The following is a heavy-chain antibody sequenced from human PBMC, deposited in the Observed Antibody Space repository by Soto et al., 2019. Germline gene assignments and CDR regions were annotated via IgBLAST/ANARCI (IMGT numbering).Heavy chain of an antibody. D-gene: IGHD3-22*01. CDR1: GFTFSSYA. CDR3: AKRYYDSSGYYYYDY. J-gene: IGHJ4*02. V-gene: IGHV3-23*01. CDR2: ISGSGGST. Sequence: GGSLRLSCAASGFTFSSYAMSWVRQAPGKGLEWVSAISGSGGSTYYADSVKGRFTISRDNSKNTLYLQMNSLRAEDTAVYYCAKRYYDSSGYYYYDYWGQGTLVTVSS.